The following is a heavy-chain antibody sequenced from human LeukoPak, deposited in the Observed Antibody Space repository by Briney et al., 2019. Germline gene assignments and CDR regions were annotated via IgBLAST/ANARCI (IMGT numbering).Heavy chain of an antibody. J-gene: IGHJ5*01. Sequence: PSENLSLTCTVSRGSIRTADYYWAWVRQPPGEGLEWLDSIYFSGTPYFNPSLKSRVAVSIDTSKNQFSLKVTSVNASDTAVYFCARTSSWYAGAWFDSWGQGTLVTVSS. CDR2: IYFSGTP. D-gene: IGHD6-13*01. V-gene: IGHV4-39*01. CDR3: ARTSSWYAGAWFDS. CDR1: RGSIRTADYY.